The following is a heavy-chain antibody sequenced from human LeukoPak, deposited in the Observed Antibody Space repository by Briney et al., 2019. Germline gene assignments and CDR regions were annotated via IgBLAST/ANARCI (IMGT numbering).Heavy chain of an antibody. CDR1: GFTFSSYS. Sequence: GGPLRLSCAASGFTFSSYSMNWVRQAPGKGLEWVSSISSSSSYIYYADSVKGRFTISRDNAKNSLYLQMNSLRAGDTAVYYCARDPVPYYFDYWGRGTRVTVSS. CDR3: ARDPVPYYFDY. J-gene: IGHJ4*02. CDR2: ISSSSSYI. V-gene: IGHV3-21*01.